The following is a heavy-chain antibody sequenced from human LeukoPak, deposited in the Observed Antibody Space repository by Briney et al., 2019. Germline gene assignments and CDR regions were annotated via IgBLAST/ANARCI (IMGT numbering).Heavy chain of an antibody. D-gene: IGHD5-24*01. CDR1: GGSISTYY. J-gene: IGHJ3*02. CDR3: ARCGGDGFDI. V-gene: IGHV4-59*01. Sequence: SETLSLTCTVSGGSISTYYWNCIRQPPGKALEWIGYIYYSGRTNYTPSLKSRVTMSVDTSKNQFSLKLTSVTAADTAVYYCARCGGDGFDIWGQGTMVTVSS. CDR2: IYYSGRT.